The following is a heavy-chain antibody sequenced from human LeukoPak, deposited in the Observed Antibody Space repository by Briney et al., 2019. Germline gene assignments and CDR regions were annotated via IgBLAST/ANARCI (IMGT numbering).Heavy chain of an antibody. CDR2: IYYSGST. J-gene: IGHJ4*02. CDR3: ARISGSYSL. V-gene: IGHV4-30-4*02. CDR1: GASISSGDYL. Sequence: SETLSLTCTVSGASISSGDYLWSWIRQPPGMGLEWIGNIYYSGSTNYNASLKSRVTISVDTSKNQFSLRLSSVTAADTAIYFCARISGSYSLWGQGTLVTVSS. D-gene: IGHD1-26*01.